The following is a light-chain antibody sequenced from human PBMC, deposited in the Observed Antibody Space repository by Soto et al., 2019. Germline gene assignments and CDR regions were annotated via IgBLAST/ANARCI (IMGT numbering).Light chain of an antibody. Sequence: QSGLTQPPSASGSPGQSVTISCTGTSSDVGGYNYVSWYQQYPGRAPKLMIYEVTKRPSGVPDRFSGSKSGNTASLTASGLQAEDEADYYCSSYAASNNFYFVFGGGTKVTVL. J-gene: IGLJ3*02. CDR3: SSYAASNNFYFV. CDR2: EVT. CDR1: SSDVGGYNY. V-gene: IGLV2-8*01.